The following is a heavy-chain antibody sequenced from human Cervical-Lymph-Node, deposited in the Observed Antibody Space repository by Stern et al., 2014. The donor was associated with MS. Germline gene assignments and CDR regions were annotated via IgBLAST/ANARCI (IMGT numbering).Heavy chain of an antibody. J-gene: IGHJ2*01. D-gene: IGHD4-23*01. CDR3: ARDGRGNFFYFDL. CDR1: GGTFTSSA. V-gene: IGHV1-69*01. Sequence: MQLVQSGAELKTPGSSVRISCKASGGTFTSSAIKWVRQAPGQGPDWMGGIIPMLGTINYAQNFQGRVTISADESTGTAYMELTGLTSEDTAVFYCARDGRGNFFYFDLWGRGTLVTVSS. CDR2: IIPMLGTI.